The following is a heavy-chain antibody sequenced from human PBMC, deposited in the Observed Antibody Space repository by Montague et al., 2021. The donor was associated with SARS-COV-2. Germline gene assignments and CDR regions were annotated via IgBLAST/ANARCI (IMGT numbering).Heavy chain of an antibody. J-gene: IGHJ4*02. D-gene: IGHD3-10*01. V-gene: IGHV4-4*07. CDR3: ARDGGFYGSGGYSL. Sequence: SETLSLTCTVSGGSIWSYSWSWIRQPAAKGLDWIGRIFASGGTIXSPSLRSRVSMSVDASKNQFSFILTSVTAADTGVYFCARDGGFYGSGGYSLWGQGTLVTVSS. CDR1: GGSIWSYS. CDR2: IFASGGT.